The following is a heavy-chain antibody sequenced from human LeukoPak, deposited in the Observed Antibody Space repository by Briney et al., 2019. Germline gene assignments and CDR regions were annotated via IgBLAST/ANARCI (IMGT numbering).Heavy chain of an antibody. V-gene: IGHV3-23*01. D-gene: IGHD3-10*01. CDR1: GFTFSSYG. CDR3: AKDTLWPNDAFDI. CDR2: ISGSGGST. Sequence: LSGGSLRLSCAASGFTFSSYGMSWVRQAPGKGLEWVSAISGSGGSTYYADSVKGRFTISRDNSKNTLYLQMNSLRAEDTAVYYWAKDTLWPNDAFDIWGQGTMVTVSS. J-gene: IGHJ3*02.